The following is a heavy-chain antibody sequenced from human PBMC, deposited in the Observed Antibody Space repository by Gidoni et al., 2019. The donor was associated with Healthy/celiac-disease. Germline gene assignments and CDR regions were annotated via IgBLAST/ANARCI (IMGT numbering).Heavy chain of an antibody. CDR1: GLTFSRYA. Sequence: QVQLVESGGGVVQPGRSLRLSCAASGLTFSRYAMYWVRQAPGKGLEWVAVISYDGSNKYYADSVKGRFTISRDNSKNTLYLQMNSLRAEDTAVYYCARDRSNSGWFGGAFDIWGQGTMVTVSS. J-gene: IGHJ3*02. D-gene: IGHD6-19*01. V-gene: IGHV3-30*01. CDR3: ARDRSNSGWFGGAFDI. CDR2: ISYDGSNK.